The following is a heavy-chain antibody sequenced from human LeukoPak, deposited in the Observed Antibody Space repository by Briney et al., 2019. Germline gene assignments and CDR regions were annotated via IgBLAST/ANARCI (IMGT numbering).Heavy chain of an antibody. D-gene: IGHD2-15*01. V-gene: IGHV4-34*01. CDR1: GGSFSGYY. Sequence: SETLSLTCAVYGGSFSGYYWSWIRQPPGKGLEWIGEINHSGSTNYNPSLKSRVTISVDTSKNQFSLKLRSVTAADTDVYYCARGGQDIVVVVAATRNWFDPWGQGTLVTVSS. CDR3: ARGGQDIVVVVAATRNWFDP. J-gene: IGHJ5*02. CDR2: INHSGST.